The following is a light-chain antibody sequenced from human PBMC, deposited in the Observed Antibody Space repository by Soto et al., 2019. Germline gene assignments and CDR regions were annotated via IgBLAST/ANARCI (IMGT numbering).Light chain of an antibody. Sequence: EVVLTQSPGTLSLSPGERATLSCRASQSVSSNYLARYQQKPGQAPRLLIYAASTRAAGIPDRFSGSGSGTDFALTISSLGPEDFAVYYCQQFGTSLYTFGQGTKLEIK. CDR2: AAS. CDR1: QSVSSNY. CDR3: QQFGTSLYT. V-gene: IGKV3-20*01. J-gene: IGKJ2*01.